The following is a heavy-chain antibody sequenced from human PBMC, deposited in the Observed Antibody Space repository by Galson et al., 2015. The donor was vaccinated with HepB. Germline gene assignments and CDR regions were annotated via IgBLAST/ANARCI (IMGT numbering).Heavy chain of an antibody. CDR2: IKSNADGATT. D-gene: IGHD2-21*02. V-gene: IGHV3-15*01. J-gene: IGHJ4*02. CDR3: ATASVTYFDY. Sequence: SLRLSCAASGFTFSKARMTWIRQAPGKGLQWVGRIKSNADGATTEYAASVKDRFTISRDDSKNKFYLQMNSLKSEDTAVYYCATASVTYFDYWGLGTRVIVSS. CDR1: GFTFSKAR.